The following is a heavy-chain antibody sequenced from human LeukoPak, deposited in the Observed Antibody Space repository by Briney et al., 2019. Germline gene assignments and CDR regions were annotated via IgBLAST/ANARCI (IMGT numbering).Heavy chain of an antibody. Sequence: ASVKVSCKASGYTFTSYAMSWVRQAPGQGLEWMGWINTNTGNPTYAQGFTGRFVFSLDTSVSTAYLQICSLKAEGTAVYYCARDGGRRPAASYYYYGMDVWGKGTTVTVSS. J-gene: IGHJ6*04. D-gene: IGHD2-2*01. V-gene: IGHV7-4-1*01. CDR2: INTNTGNP. CDR3: ARDGGRRPAASYYYYGMDV. CDR1: GYTFTSYA.